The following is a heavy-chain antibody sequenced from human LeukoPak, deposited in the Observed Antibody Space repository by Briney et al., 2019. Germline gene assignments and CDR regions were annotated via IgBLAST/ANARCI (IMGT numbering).Heavy chain of an antibody. D-gene: IGHD3-22*01. V-gene: IGHV3-30*18. CDR2: ISYDGSNK. J-gene: IGHJ4*02. CDR1: VLTSISYG. Sequence: CLSLSSAASVLTSISYGMHGVRQAPGRRGEWVAVISYDGSNKYYADSVKGRFTISRDNSKNTLSLQMGSLRAEDTAGYYCAKVGTHYYDNSGYYWGQGTLVTVSP. CDR3: AKVGTHYYDNSGYY.